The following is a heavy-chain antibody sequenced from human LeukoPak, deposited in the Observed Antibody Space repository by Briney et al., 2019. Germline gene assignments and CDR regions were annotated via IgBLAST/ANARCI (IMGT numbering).Heavy chain of an antibody. CDR3: AREWEYYDILTGTTASFDY. J-gene: IGHJ4*02. D-gene: IGHD3-9*01. CDR1: GFTFSTYR. V-gene: IGHV3-21*01. CDR2: ISSSSSYI. Sequence: GGSLRLSCAASGFTFSTYRMNWVRQAPGKGLEWVSSISSSSSYIHYADSVKGRFTISRDNAKNSLYLQMNSLRAEDTAVYYCAREWEYYDILTGTTASFDYWGQGTLVTVSS.